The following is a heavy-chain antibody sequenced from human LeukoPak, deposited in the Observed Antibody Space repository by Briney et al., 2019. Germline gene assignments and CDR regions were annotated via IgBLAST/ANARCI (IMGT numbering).Heavy chain of an antibody. J-gene: IGHJ4*02. Sequence: PGGSLRLSCAASGFTFSSYSMNWVRQAPGKGLEWVSYISSSSSTIYYADSVKGRFTISRDNAKNSLYLQMNSLRAEDTAVYYCPRVLHKRNYDSSDYYGYWGQGILVTVSS. CDR2: ISSSSSTI. CDR3: PRVLHKRNYDSSDYYGY. CDR1: GFTFSSYS. D-gene: IGHD3-22*01. V-gene: IGHV3-48*01.